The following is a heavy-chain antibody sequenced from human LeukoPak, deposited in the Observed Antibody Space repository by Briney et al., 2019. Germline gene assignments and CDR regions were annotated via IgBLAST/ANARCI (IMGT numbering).Heavy chain of an antibody. V-gene: IGHV1-2*04. D-gene: IGHD2-2*02. CDR1: GYTFTGYH. J-gene: IGHJ6*02. CDR2: INPNSGGT. Sequence: ASVKVSCKASGYTFTGYHMHWVRQAPGQGLEWMGWINPNSGGTNYAQKFQGWVTMTRDTSISTAYMELSRLRSDDTAVYYCAREHCSSTSCYSPSYYYGMDVWGQGTTVTVSS. CDR3: AREHCSSTSCYSPSYYYGMDV.